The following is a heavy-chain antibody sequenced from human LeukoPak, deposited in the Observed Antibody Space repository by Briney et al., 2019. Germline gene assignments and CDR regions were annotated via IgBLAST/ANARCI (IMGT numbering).Heavy chain of an antibody. CDR1: GFTFSSYS. V-gene: IGHV3-21*01. Sequence: GGSLGLSCAASGFTFSSYSVNWVRQAPGKGLEWVSSISSSSSYIYYADSVKGRFTISRDNAKNSLYLQMNSLRAEDTAVYYCARARYSGYDWDFEDYWGQGTLVTVSS. CDR2: ISSSSSYI. CDR3: ARARYSGYDWDFEDY. J-gene: IGHJ4*02. D-gene: IGHD5-12*01.